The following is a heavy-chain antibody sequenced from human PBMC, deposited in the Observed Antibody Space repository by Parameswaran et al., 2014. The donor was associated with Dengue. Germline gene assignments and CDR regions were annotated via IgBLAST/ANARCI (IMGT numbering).Heavy chain of an antibody. Sequence: VRQAPGKGLEWVAVIYYDDGTYYADSVKDRFTISRDISKNTLFLQMSSLSAEDTAVYYCAGLLSGGGYNVHWFDPWGQGTLVTVSS. CDR2: IYYDDGT. V-gene: IGHV3-66*04. CDR3: AGLLSGGGYNVHWFDP. D-gene: IGHD5-24*01. J-gene: IGHJ5*02.